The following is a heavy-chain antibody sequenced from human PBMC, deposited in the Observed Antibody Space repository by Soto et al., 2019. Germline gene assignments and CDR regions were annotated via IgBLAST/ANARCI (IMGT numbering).Heavy chain of an antibody. CDR3: ARVSDIVATMEVFDY. CDR1: GGSFSGYY. D-gene: IGHD5-12*01. CDR2: INHSGST. Sequence: PSETLSLTCAVYGGSFSGYYWSWIRQPPGKGLEWIGEINHSGSTNYNPSLKSRVTISADTSKNQFSLKLSSVTAADTAVYYCARVSDIVATMEVFDYWGQGTLVTVSS. J-gene: IGHJ4*02. V-gene: IGHV4-34*01.